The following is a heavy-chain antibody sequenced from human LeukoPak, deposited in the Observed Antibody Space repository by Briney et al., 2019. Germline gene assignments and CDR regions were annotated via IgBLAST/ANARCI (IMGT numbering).Heavy chain of an antibody. J-gene: IGHJ4*02. CDR3: ARGVGYTYVAPYYFDS. CDR1: GFTFSSYE. D-gene: IGHD5-18*01. V-gene: IGHV3-48*03. CDR2: ISSSGSPI. Sequence: GSLRLSCAASGFTFSSYEMNGVRQAPGKGLEWGSYISSSGSPIYYADSVKGRFTISRDNAKSSLYLQMNSLRAEDTAVYYCARGVGYTYVAPYYFDSWGQGTLVTVSS.